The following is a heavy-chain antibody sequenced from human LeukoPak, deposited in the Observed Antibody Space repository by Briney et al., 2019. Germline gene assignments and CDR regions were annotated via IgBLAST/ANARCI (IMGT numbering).Heavy chain of an antibody. V-gene: IGHV1-2*04. CDR1: GFTFNRYG. CDR2: INPNSGGT. J-gene: IGHJ3*02. Sequence: ASVKVSCKASGFTFNRYGITWVRQAPGQGLEWMGWINPNSGGTNYAQKFQGWVTMTRDTSISTAYMELSRLRSDDTAVYYCAASRRYYYDSSGVDALDIWGQGTMVTVSS. D-gene: IGHD3-22*01. CDR3: AASRRYYYDSSGVDALDI.